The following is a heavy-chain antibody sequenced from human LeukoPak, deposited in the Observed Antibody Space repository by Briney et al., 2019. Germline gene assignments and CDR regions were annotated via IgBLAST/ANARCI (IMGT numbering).Heavy chain of an antibody. J-gene: IGHJ4*02. V-gene: IGHV1-69*06. D-gene: IGHD2-15*01. CDR2: IIPIFGTA. CDR3: ARTTSQSIVAAGDH. CDR1: GGTFSSYA. Sequence: ASVKVSCKASGGTFSSYAISWVRQAPGQGLEWMGGIIPIFGTANYAQKLQGRVTFTADKSTNTVYMDLRSLRSEDTAVYYCARTTSQSIVAAGDHWGQGTLVIVSS.